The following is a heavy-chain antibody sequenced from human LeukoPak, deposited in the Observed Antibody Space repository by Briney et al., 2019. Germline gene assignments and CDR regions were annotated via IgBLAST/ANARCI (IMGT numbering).Heavy chain of an antibody. CDR3: AKDYPALGYCTSTTCSFFDY. J-gene: IGHJ4*02. Sequence: GGSLRLSCAASGFTFSSYAMSWVRQAPGKGLEWVSGISDCAYSTFYAGSVKGRFTISRDDSQNTLYLQMNSLRAEDTALYYCAKDYPALGYCTSTTCSFFDYWGRGILVTVSS. V-gene: IGHV3-23*01. CDR2: ISDCAYST. D-gene: IGHD2-2*01. CDR1: GFTFSSYA.